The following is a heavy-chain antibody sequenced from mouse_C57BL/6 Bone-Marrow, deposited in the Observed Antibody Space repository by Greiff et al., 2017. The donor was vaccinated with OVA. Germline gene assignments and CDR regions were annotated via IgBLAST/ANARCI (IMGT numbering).Heavy chain of an antibody. Sequence: QVQLQQPGAELVKPGASVKLSCKASGYTFTSYWMQWVKQRPGQGLEWIGEIDPSDSYTNYNQKFKGKATLTVDTSSSTAYMQLSSLTSEDSAVYYCARDLHYLDYWGQGTTLTVSS. J-gene: IGHJ2*01. CDR2: IDPSDSYT. CDR1: GYTFTSYW. V-gene: IGHV1-50*01. CDR3: ARDLHYLDY.